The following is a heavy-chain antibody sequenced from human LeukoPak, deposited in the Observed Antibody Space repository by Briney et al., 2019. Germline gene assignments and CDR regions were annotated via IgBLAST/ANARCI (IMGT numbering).Heavy chain of an antibody. J-gene: IGHJ4*02. CDR2: ISPDGTNI. V-gene: IGHV3-30-3*01. CDR1: GFTFRSYS. D-gene: IGHD5-24*01. CDR3: SRDGEHGYNDIDF. Sequence: GGSLRPSCAASGFTFRSYSMHWVRQAPVRGLESVAVISPDGTNIYYAGSVKGRFTISRDNSENTLYPQMNSLRAEDTALYYCSRDGEHGYNDIDFWGQGTLVTVSS.